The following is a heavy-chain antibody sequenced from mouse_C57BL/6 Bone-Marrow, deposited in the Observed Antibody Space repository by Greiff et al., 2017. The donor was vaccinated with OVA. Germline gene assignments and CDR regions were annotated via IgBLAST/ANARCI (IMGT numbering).Heavy chain of an antibody. CDR1: GYSITSGYY. V-gene: IGHV3-6*01. J-gene: IGHJ2*01. CDR3: ARDGEY. CDR2: ISYDGSN. Sequence: ESGPGLVKPSQSLSLTCSVTGYSITSGYYWNWIRQFPGNTLEWMGYISYDGSNNYNPSLKNRISITRDTSKNQFFLKLNSVTTEDTATYYCARDGEYWGQGTTLTVSS.